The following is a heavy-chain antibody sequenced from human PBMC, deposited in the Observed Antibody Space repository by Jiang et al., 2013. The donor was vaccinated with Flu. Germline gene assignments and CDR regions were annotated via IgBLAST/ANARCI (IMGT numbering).Heavy chain of an antibody. D-gene: IGHD3-22*01. Sequence: GAEVKKPGSSVKVSCKASGGTFSSYAISWVRQAPGQGLEWMGGIIPILGIANYAQKFQGRVTITADKSTSTAYMELSSLRSEDTAVYYCARAPYDSSGYQGPFDYWGQGTLVTVSS. CDR1: GGTFSSYA. CDR3: ARAPYDSSGYQGPFDY. V-gene: IGHV1-69*04. J-gene: IGHJ4*02. CDR2: IIPILGIA.